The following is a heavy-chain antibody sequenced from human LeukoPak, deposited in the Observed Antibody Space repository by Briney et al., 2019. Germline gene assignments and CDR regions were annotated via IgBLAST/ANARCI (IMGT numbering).Heavy chain of an antibody. V-gene: IGHV3-23*01. D-gene: IGHD4-17*01. CDR3: AKDRATVTTGWFDP. CDR2: ISGSGGST. J-gene: IGHJ5*02. Sequence: GGPLRLSCAGSGFTFSSYAMSWVRQAPGKGLEWVSAISGSGGSTYYADSVKGRLTISRDNSKNTLYLQMNSLRAEDTAVYYCAKDRATVTTGWFDPWGQGTLVTVSS. CDR1: GFTFSSYA.